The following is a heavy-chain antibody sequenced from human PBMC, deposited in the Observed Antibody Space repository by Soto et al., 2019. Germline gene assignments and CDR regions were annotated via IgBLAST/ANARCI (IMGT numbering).Heavy chain of an antibody. D-gene: IGHD6-6*01. CDR1: GFSLTGYY. CDR2: INAHSGGT. J-gene: IGHJ5*02. Sequence: ASVKVSCKASGFSLTGYYIHWLRQAPGQGLEWMGWINAHSGGTEYAQKFQGRVTLTRDTPIATAYLTLTSLTSDDTALYYCAKDLTRQLAYWLDPWGQGTQVTVSS. CDR3: AKDLTRQLAYWLDP. V-gene: IGHV1-2*02.